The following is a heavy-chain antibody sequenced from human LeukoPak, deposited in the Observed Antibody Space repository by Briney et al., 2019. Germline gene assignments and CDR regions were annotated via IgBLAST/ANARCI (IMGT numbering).Heavy chain of an antibody. V-gene: IGHV4-61*02. J-gene: IGHJ6*02. CDR2: IYTSGST. CDR3: ARHPRMDYYYYGMDV. CDR1: GGSISSGSYY. Sequence: SQTLSLTCTVSGGSISSGSYYWSWIRQPAGKGLEWIGRIYTSGSTNYNPSLKSRVTISVDTSKNQFSLKLSSVTAADTAVYYCARHPRMDYYYYGMDVWGQGTTVTVSS. D-gene: IGHD5-24*01.